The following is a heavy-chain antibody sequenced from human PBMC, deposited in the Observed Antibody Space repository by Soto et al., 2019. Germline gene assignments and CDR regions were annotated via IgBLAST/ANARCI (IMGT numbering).Heavy chain of an antibody. V-gene: IGHV1-69*13. Sequence: SVKVSCKVSGVTFSSYAISWVRQAPGQGLEWMGGIIPIFGTANYAQKFQGRVTITADESTSTAYMELSSLRSEDTAVYYCASGGGQQLVHLDYYYYYGMDVCGQGTTVTVAS. CDR2: IIPIFGTA. D-gene: IGHD6-13*01. CDR1: GVTFSSYA. CDR3: ASGGGQQLVHLDYYYYYGMDV. J-gene: IGHJ6*02.